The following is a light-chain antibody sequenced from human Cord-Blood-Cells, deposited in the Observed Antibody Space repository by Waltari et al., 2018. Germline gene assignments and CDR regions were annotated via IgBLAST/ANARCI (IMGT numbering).Light chain of an antibody. CDR2: ELS. CDR3: SSYAGSNNWV. J-gene: IGLJ3*02. V-gene: IGLV2-8*01. CDR1: SSDVGGYNY. Sequence: QSALTQPPSASGSPGQSVTISCTGTSSDVGGYNYVSCYQQPPGKAPKLMIYELSKRPSWIPDRFSGSKSGNTASLTVSGLQAEDESDYYCSSYAGSNNWVYGGGPKLTVL.